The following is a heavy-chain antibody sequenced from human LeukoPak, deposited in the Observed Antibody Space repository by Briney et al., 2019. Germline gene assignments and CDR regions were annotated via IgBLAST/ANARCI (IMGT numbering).Heavy chain of an antibody. CDR1: GFTFSSYS. V-gene: IGHV3-21*01. CDR2: IISSSRYM. D-gene: IGHD4-17*01. CDR3: ARVTVTTPDYYYYMDV. Sequence: PGGSLRLSCAASGFTFSSYSMNWVRQAPGKGLEWVASIISSSRYMYYVDSVKGRFTVSRDNAKNSLYLQMNSLRAEDTAVYYCARVTVTTPDYYYYMDVWGKGTTVTVSS. J-gene: IGHJ6*03.